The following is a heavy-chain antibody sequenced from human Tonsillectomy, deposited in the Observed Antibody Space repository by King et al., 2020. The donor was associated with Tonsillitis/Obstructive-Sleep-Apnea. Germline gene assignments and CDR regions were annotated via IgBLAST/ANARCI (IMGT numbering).Heavy chain of an antibody. CDR3: AKDGQAAPETYSLGN. Sequence: QLVQSGGGVVQPGRSLRLSCAASGFTFSTYGMHWVCQAPGKGLEWVAIIWFDGSNQYYADSVKGRFTISRDNSKNTLYLQMNSLTADDTAVYYCAKDGQAAPETYSLGNWGQGTLLTVSS. V-gene: IGHV3-33*06. J-gene: IGHJ1*01. CDR1: GFTFSTYG. CDR2: IWFDGSNQ. D-gene: IGHD2-15*01.